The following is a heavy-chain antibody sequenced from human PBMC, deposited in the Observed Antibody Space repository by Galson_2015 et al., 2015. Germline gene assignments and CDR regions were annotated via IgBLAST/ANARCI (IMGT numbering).Heavy chain of an antibody. CDR2: INPSGGSP. Sequence: SVKVSCKASGYIFTSNYMHWVRQAPGQGHEWMGIINPSGGSPAYAQKFQGRVTMTSDTSTSTVYMELSSLTSEDTAVYYCTRGGNRNWFDPWGQGTLVTVSS. J-gene: IGHJ5*02. CDR3: TRGGNRNWFDP. V-gene: IGHV1-46*01. CDR1: GYIFTSNY.